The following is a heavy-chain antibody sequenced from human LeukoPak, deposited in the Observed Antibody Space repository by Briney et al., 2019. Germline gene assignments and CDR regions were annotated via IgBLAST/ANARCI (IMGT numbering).Heavy chain of an antibody. J-gene: IGHJ4*02. V-gene: IGHV1-69*04. CDR2: IIPILGIA. CDR3: AREYSYYYDSSGYYSQNPFDY. CDR1: GGTFSSYA. Sequence: SVKVSCKASGGTFSSYAISWVRQAPGQGLEWMGRIIPILGIANYAQKFQGRVTITADKSTSTAYMGLSSLRSEDTAVYYCAREYSYYYDSSGYYSQNPFDYWGQGTLVTVSS. D-gene: IGHD3-22*01.